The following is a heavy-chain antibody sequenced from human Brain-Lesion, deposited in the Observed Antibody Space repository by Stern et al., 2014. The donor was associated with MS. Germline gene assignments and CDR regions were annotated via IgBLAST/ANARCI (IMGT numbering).Heavy chain of an antibody. CDR3: ARHDSVPRPSQLYSARDRGPGYFDY. CDR1: GGSISSSTYY. CDR2: IYYSGFT. D-gene: IGHD1-26*01. V-gene: IGHV4-39*01. Sequence: QVQLVQSGPGLVKPSETLSLTCTVSGGSISSSTYYWAWIRQPPGKGLEWIGNIYYSGFTYYNPSLKSRVTISVDMSKNQFSLKLSSVTAADTAIYYCARHDSVPRPSQLYSARDRGPGYFDYWGQGTLVTASS. J-gene: IGHJ4*02.